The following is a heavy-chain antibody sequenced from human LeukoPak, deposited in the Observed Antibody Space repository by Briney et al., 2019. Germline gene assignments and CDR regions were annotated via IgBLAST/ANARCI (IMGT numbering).Heavy chain of an antibody. Sequence: GGSLRLSCAASGFTVKDNFMSWIRQAPGKGLEWVSYISSSSSTIYYADSVKGRFTISRDNSKNTLYLQMNSLRAEDTAVYYCAKDGTKWLRLSSWFDLWGQGTLVTVSS. CDR3: AKDGTKWLRLSSWFDL. CDR2: ISSSSSTI. CDR1: GFTVKDNF. D-gene: IGHD5-12*01. J-gene: IGHJ5*02. V-gene: IGHV3-11*04.